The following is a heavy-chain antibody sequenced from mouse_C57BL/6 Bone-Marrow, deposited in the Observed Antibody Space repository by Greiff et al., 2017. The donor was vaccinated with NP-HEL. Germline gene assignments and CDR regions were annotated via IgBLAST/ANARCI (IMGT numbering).Heavy chain of an antibody. CDR1: GYTFTDYE. D-gene: IGHD3-2*02. CDR3: TREGEKTAQATDAMDY. CDR2: IDPETGGT. V-gene: IGHV1-15*01. Sequence: VQLQQSGAELVRPGASVTLSCKASGYTFTDYEMHWVKQTPVHGLEWIVAIDPETGGTAYNQKFKGKAILTADKSSSTAYMELRSLTSEDSAVYYCTREGEKTAQATDAMDYWGQGTSVTVSS. J-gene: IGHJ4*01.